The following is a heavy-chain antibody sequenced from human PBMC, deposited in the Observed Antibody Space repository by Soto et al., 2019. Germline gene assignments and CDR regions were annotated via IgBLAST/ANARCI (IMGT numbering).Heavy chain of an antibody. CDR3: AGRESAYCSGVTCSLLVY. Sequence: GESLKISCNGSGYSFANYWITWVRQMPGKGLEWMGRIDPSDSYTTYSPSFHGHVTFSVDKSISTAYLHWSSLEASDTAMYYCAGRESAYCSGVTCSLLVYWGQGTQVTVSS. J-gene: IGHJ4*02. CDR2: IDPSDSYT. CDR1: GYSFANYW. V-gene: IGHV5-10-1*01. D-gene: IGHD2-15*01.